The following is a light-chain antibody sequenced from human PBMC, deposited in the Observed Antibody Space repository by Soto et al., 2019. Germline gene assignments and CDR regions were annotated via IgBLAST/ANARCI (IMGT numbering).Light chain of an antibody. CDR2: GNK. V-gene: IGLV1-40*01. J-gene: IGLJ1*01. CDR1: SSNIGAGYD. CDR3: QSYDTGPRGSRV. Sequence: QSVLTQPPSVSGAPGQTVTISCTGSSSNIGAGYDVHWYQQLPGTAPKLLIYGNKNRPPGVPDRFSGSRSDTSASLAITGLQADDEADYYCQSYDTGPRGSRVFGSGTNVTDL.